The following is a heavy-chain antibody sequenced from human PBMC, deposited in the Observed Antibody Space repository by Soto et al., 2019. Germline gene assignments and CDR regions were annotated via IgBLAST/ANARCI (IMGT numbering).Heavy chain of an antibody. J-gene: IGHJ5*02. Sequence: GXSVKVSCKASGYTFTSYYMHWVRQAPVQRLEWMGIINPSGGSTIYAQKFQGRVTMTRDTSTSTVYMELSSLRSEDTAVYYCARDRHPMVRGVKVNWFDPWGQGTLVTVSS. CDR2: INPSGGST. V-gene: IGHV1-46*01. D-gene: IGHD3-10*01. CDR1: GYTFTSYY. CDR3: ARDRHPMVRGVKVNWFDP.